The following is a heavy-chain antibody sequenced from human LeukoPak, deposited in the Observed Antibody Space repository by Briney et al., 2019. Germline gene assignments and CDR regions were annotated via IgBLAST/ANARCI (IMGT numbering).Heavy chain of an antibody. V-gene: IGHV4-61*02. CDR1: GDSISSGDYY. CDR3: ARGGGYSGYDWNYYYYYMDV. CDR2: IYTSGST. Sequence: PSETLSLTCTVSGDSISSGDYYWSWIRQPAGKGLEWIGRIYTSGSTNYNPSLKSRVTMSVDTSKNQFSLKLSSVTAADTAVYYCARGGGYSGYDWNYYYYYMDVWGKGTTVTISS. J-gene: IGHJ6*03. D-gene: IGHD5-12*01.